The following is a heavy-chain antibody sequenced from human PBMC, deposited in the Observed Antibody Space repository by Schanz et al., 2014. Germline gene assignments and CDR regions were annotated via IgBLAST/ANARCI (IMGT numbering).Heavy chain of an antibody. D-gene: IGHD1-1*01. Sequence: EVHLLDSGGGLVQPGGSLRLSCAASGFTFSSYAMSWVRQAPGKGLEWVSRIKSDGSSTSYADSVKGRFTISRDNAKNTLYLQMNSLRAEDTALYYCARDRRNADLDYWGQGTLVTVSS. CDR2: IKSDGSST. CDR3: ARDRRNADLDY. CDR1: GFTFSSYA. J-gene: IGHJ4*02. V-gene: IGHV3-74*01.